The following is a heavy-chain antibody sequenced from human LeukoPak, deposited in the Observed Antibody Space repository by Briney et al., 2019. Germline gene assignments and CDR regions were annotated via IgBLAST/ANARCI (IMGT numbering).Heavy chain of an antibody. D-gene: IGHD6-19*01. CDR3: ARGLPGYSSGWYFPENYGMDV. CDR1: GYTFTSYY. J-gene: IGHJ6*02. V-gene: IGHV1-46*01. Sequence: GASVKVSCKPSGYTFTSYYMHWVRQAPGQGLEWMGIINPSGGSTSYAQKFQGRVTMTRDTSTSTVYMELSSLRSEDTAVYYCARGLPGYSSGWYFPENYGMDVWGQGTTVTVSS. CDR2: INPSGGST.